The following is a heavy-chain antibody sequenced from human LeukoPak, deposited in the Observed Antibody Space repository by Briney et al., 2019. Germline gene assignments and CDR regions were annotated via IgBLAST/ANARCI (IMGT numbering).Heavy chain of an antibody. Sequence: GESLKISCKGSGYSFTSYWIGWVRQMPGKGLELMGIIYPGDSDTRYSPSFQGQVTMSVDKSISTAYLQWSSLKASDTAMYYCARNPPNYYDSSGSFDYWGQGTLVTVSS. CDR2: IYPGDSDT. J-gene: IGHJ4*02. CDR3: ARNPPNYYDSSGSFDY. D-gene: IGHD3-22*01. CDR1: GYSFTSYW. V-gene: IGHV5-51*01.